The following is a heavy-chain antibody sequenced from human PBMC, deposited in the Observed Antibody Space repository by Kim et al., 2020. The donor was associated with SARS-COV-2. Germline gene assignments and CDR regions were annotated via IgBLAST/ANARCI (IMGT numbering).Heavy chain of an antibody. D-gene: IGHD2-2*01. CDR3: ATLVGLGYCSSTSCYADYYGMDV. CDR1: GFTFDDYA. Sequence: GGSLRLSCAASGFTFDDYAMHWVRQAPGKGLEWVSGISWNSGSIGYADSVKGRFTISRDNAKNSLYLQMNSLRAEDTAFYYCATLVGLGYCSSTSCYADYYGMDVWGQGTTVTVSS. J-gene: IGHJ6*02. V-gene: IGHV3-9*01. CDR2: ISWNSGSI.